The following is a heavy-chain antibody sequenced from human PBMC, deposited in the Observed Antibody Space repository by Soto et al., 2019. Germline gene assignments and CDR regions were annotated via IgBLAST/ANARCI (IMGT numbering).Heavy chain of an antibody. CDR3: ARELSWSGRDY. Sequence: EVQLVESGGGLVQPGGSLRLSCAASGFRFNTNCMSWVRQAPGKGLEWVANIKHDGSERNHVDSVRGRFTISIDNAKSSLYLQMNSLRVEDTAVYYCARELSWSGRDYWGQGTLVIVSP. D-gene: IGHD3-10*01. CDR1: GFRFNTNC. V-gene: IGHV3-7*01. J-gene: IGHJ4*02. CDR2: IKHDGSER.